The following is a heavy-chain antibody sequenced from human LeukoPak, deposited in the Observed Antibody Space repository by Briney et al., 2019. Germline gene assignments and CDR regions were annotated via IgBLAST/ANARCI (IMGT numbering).Heavy chain of an antibody. CDR2: IIPIFGTT. D-gene: IGHD3-22*01. J-gene: IGHJ3*02. Sequence: GASVKVSCKASGGTFSTYAISWVRQAAGQGLEWMGGIIPIFGTTNYTQKFQGRVTITAEKSTSTAYLELSSLRSEDTAVYYRARDLTNYYDSSGYYYGHDAFDIWAQGTMVTVSS. V-gene: IGHV1-69*06. CDR1: GGTFSTYA. CDR3: ARDLTNYYDSSGYYYGHDAFDI.